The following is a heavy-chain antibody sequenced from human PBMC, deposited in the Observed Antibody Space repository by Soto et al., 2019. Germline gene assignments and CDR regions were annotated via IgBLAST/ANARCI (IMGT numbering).Heavy chain of an antibody. J-gene: IGHJ4*02. CDR3: ARQRYDSDTGPNFQYYFDS. CDR1: GYSFAVYW. D-gene: IGHD3-22*01. CDR2: IDPSDSQT. V-gene: IGHV5-10-1*01. Sequence: GESLKISCKGSGYSFAVYWITRVRPKPGKGLEWMGRIDPSDSQTYYSPSFRGHVTISVTKSITTVFLQWSSLRPSDTAMYYCARQRYDSDTGPNFQYYFDSWGQGTPVTVSS.